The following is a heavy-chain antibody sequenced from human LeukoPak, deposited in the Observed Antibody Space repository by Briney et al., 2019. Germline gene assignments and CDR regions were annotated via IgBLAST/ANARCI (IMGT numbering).Heavy chain of an antibody. CDR3: AREGRIERWLQYNHKTYYFDY. J-gene: IGHJ4*02. CDR1: GFTLSDSH. D-gene: IGHD5-24*01. V-gene: IGHV3-11*04. CDR2: IGLTDDST. Sequence: GGSLRLSCVGSGFTLSDSHMSWIRQTPAKGLEWISYIGLTDDSTYYADSVKGRFTISRDNAKNSLSLQMNGLRAEDTAVYYCAREGRIERWLQYNHKTYYFDYWGQGTLVTVSS.